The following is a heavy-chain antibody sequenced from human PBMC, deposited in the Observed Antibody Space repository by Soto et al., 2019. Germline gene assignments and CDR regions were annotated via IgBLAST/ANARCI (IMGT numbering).Heavy chain of an antibody. CDR1: GFSLITSGVG. CDR3: AHRLNDILTGLLSTPAFDY. D-gene: IGHD3-9*01. Sequence: QSGPTLVNPTPTLPLTCTFSGFSLITSGVGVGWIRHPPGPALEWLALIYWNDNKRYSPSLKIRLTITKDTSKNQVVLTMTNMDPVDTATYYCAHRLNDILTGLLSTPAFDYWGQGTMVTVSS. V-gene: IGHV2-5*01. CDR2: IYWNDNK. J-gene: IGHJ4*02.